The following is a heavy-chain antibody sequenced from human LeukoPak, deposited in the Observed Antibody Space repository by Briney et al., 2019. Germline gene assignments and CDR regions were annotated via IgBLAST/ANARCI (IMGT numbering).Heavy chain of an antibody. CDR3: AKDRDFWSGYYAGWFDP. Sequence: SGGSLRLSCAASGFTFNSYAISWVRQAPGKGLEWVSAISGSGGSTYYADSVKGRFTISRDNSKNTLYLQMNSLRAEDTAVYYCAKDRDFWSGYYAGWFDPWGQGTLVTVSS. V-gene: IGHV3-23*01. CDR2: ISGSGGST. D-gene: IGHD3-3*01. CDR1: GFTFNSYA. J-gene: IGHJ5*02.